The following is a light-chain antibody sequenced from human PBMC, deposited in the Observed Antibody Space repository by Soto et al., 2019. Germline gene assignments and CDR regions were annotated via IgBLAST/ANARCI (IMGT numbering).Light chain of an antibody. CDR3: SSYAGRSTFFYV. J-gene: IGLJ1*01. CDR1: SSDVGSYNL. V-gene: IGLV2-23*03. CDR2: EGS. Sequence: QSALTQPTSVSGSPGQSITISCTGTSSDVGSYNLVSWYQQHPGKAPKLMIYEGSKRPSGVSNRFSGSKSGNTASLTISGLQAEDEADYYCSSYAGRSTFFYVFGTGTKLTVL.